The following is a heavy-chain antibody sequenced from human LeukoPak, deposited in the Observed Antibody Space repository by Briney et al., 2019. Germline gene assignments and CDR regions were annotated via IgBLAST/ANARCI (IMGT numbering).Heavy chain of an antibody. Sequence: GGSLRLSCAASGFTFSTFYMSCVRQAPGKGLEWLSYISASGDYTLYAASVEGRFTISRDNANESVYLEMNNMRADDTAVYYCRSVPFGYGMDVWGQGTTVIVSS. J-gene: IGHJ6*02. V-gene: IGHV3-11*03. CDR1: GFTFSTFY. CDR3: RSVPFGYGMDV. D-gene: IGHD3-3*01. CDR2: ISASGDYT.